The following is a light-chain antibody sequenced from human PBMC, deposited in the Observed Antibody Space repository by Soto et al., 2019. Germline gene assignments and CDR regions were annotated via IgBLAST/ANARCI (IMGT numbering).Light chain of an antibody. CDR2: RNN. CDR1: SSNIGTNS. Sequence: AVMNQPPTASGNPGQRVTISCSGSSSNIGTNSVNWYQQLPGTAPKLLIYRNNRRPSGVPDRFSGSKSGTSASLAISGLRPEDEADYYCATWDDSLSGRIFGTGTKVTVL. J-gene: IGLJ1*01. V-gene: IGLV1-47*01. CDR3: ATWDDSLSGRI.